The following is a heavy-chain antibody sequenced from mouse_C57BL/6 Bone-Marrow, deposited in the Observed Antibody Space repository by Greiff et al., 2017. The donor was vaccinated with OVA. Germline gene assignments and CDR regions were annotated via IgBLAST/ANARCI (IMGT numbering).Heavy chain of an antibody. CDR1: GYAFSSSW. J-gene: IGHJ2*01. CDR2: IYPGDGDT. Sequence: VQLQQSGPELVKPGASVKISCKASGYAFSSSWMNWVKQRPGKGLEWIGRIYPGDGDTNYNGKFKGKATLTADKSSSTAYMQLSSLTSEDSAVYFCARRSPYYFDYWGQGTTLTVSS. V-gene: IGHV1-82*01. CDR3: ARRSPYYFDY.